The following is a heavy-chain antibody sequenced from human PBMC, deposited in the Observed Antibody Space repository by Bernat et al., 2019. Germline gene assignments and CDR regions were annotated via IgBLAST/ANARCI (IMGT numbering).Heavy chain of an antibody. J-gene: IGHJ6*03. Sequence: QVQLVQSGAEVKKPGSSVKVSCKASGGTFSSYAISWVRQAPGQGLEWMGGIIPIFGIANYAQKFQGRVTITADKSTSTAYMELSSLRSADTAVYYCARNSHNEYYDFWSGYPNYYYYYMDVWGKGTTVTVSS. V-gene: IGHV1-69*17. CDR3: ARNSHNEYYDFWSGYPNYYYYYMDV. CDR1: GGTFSSYA. CDR2: IIPIFGIA. D-gene: IGHD3-3*01.